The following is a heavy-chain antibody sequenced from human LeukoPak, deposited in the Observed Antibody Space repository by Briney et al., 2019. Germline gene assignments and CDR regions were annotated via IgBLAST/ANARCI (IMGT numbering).Heavy chain of an antibody. Sequence: PGGSLRLSCTASGXIFSSYAMNWVRQAPGKGLESVCGIGAGGTFTYYADSVKGRFTIFRDNSRNTLYLQMNSLRADDTAVYYCVKGVTLIQLGLHYFDYWGQGSLVTVSS. J-gene: IGHJ4*02. CDR1: GXIFSSYA. CDR2: IGAGGTFT. D-gene: IGHD5-18*01. CDR3: VKGVTLIQLGLHYFDY. V-gene: IGHV3-23*01.